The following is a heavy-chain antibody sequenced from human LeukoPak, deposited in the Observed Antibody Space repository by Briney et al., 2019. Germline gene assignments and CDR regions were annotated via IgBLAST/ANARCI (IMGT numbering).Heavy chain of an antibody. CDR1: GFTFSSYA. CDR3: AKVGSSWYWYFGY. J-gene: IGHJ4*02. V-gene: IGHV3-23*01. D-gene: IGHD3-22*01. Sequence: GGSLRLSCAASGFTFSSYAMSWVRQAPGKGLEWVSGITGSGGSTYYADSVKGRFTVSRAKNTLYLQINSLRAEDTAVYYCAKVGSSWYWYFGYWGQGTPVTVSS. CDR2: ITGSGGST.